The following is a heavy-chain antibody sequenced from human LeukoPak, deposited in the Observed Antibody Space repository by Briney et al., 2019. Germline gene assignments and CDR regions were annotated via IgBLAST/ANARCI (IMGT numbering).Heavy chain of an antibody. D-gene: IGHD1-7*01. V-gene: IGHV3-53*01. J-gene: IGHJ6*04. CDR3: ARGRRFSTGATRYSGMDV. CDR1: GFTVSSNY. CDR2: IGSGGST. Sequence: PGWSLRLSCAASGFTVSSNYLSWVRQAPGKGLEWVSVIGSGGSTCCATSVKGRFTISRDNSKNSLYLQINSLRAEETAVYYCARGRRFSTGATRYSGMDVWGKGTTVTSST.